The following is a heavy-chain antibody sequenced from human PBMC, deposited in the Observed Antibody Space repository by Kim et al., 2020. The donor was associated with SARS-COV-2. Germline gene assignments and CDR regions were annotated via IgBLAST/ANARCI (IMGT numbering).Heavy chain of an antibody. J-gene: IGHJ6*02. CDR2: IIPIVGKT. CDR1: GGTFSNNA. V-gene: IGHV1-69*04. CDR3: ATGAAGGYNYFGMDA. D-gene: IGHD6-13*01. Sequence: SVKVSCKASGGTFSNNAISWVRQAPGQGLEWMGRIIPIVGKTNYAQKFQGRVTVTADKSTSTVYMDLSSLRSEDTAVYYCATGAAGGYNYFGMDAWGQG.